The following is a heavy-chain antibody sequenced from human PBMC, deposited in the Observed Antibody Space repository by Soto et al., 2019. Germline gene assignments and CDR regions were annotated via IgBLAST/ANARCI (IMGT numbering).Heavy chain of an antibody. D-gene: IGHD6-13*01. CDR2: ISSSGSTI. V-gene: IGHV3-48*03. CDR3: ARGIAAAGKNWYFDL. Sequence: GGSLRLSCAASGFTFSSYEMNWVRQAPGKGLEWVSYISSSGSTIYYADSVKGRFTISRDNAKNSLYLQMNSLRAEDTAVYYCARGIAAAGKNWYFDLWGRGTLVTVSS. CDR1: GFTFSSYE. J-gene: IGHJ2*01.